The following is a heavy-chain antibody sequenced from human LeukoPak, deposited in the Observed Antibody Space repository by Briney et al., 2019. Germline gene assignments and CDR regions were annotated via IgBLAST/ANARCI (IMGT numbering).Heavy chain of an antibody. CDR2: IDWDDDK. J-gene: IGHJ6*02. V-gene: IGHV2-70*11. CDR3: ARMRTAMAPGYDYYYYGMDV. CDR1: GFSLSTSGMC. D-gene: IGHD5-18*01. Sequence: SGPTLVNPTQTLTLTCTFSGFSLSTSGMCVSWIRQPPGKALEWLARIDWDDDKYYSTSLKTRLTISKDTSKNQVVLTMTNMDPVDTATYYCARMRTAMAPGYDYYYYGMDVWGQGATVTVSS.